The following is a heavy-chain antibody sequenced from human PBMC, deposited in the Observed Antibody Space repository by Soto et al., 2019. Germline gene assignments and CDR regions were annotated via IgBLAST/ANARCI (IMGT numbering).Heavy chain of an antibody. D-gene: IGHD6-6*01. CDR1: GGSISSGGYY. J-gene: IGHJ4*02. V-gene: IGHV4-31*03. CDR3: ATSSSAFFDY. Sequence: SETLSLTCTVSGGSISSGGYYWSWIRQHPGKGLEWIGYIYYSGSTYYNPSLKSRVTISVDTSKNQFSLKLSSVTAADTAVYYCATSSSAFFDYWGQGTLVTVSS. CDR2: IYYSGST.